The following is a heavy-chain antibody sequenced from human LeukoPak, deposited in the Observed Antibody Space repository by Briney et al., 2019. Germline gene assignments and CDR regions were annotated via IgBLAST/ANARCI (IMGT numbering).Heavy chain of an antibody. D-gene: IGHD3-22*01. Sequence: ASVKVSCKASGYTFTSYGISWVRQAPGQGLEWMGWISAYNGNTNYAQKLQGRVTMTTDTSTSTAYMELRSLRSDDTAVYYCARDTYYDSSGYMGPSDAFDIWGQGTMVTVSS. CDR1: GYTFTSYG. V-gene: IGHV1-18*01. CDR3: ARDTYYDSSGYMGPSDAFDI. CDR2: ISAYNGNT. J-gene: IGHJ3*02.